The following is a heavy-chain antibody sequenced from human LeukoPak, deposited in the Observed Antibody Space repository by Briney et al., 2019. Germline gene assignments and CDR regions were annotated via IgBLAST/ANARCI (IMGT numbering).Heavy chain of an antibody. D-gene: IGHD2-21*02. CDR2: INPNSGGT. Sequence: RASVKVSCKASGYTFTSYAMNWVRQAPGQGLEWMGWINPNSGGTNYAQKFQGRVTMTRDTSTSTAYMELRSLRSDDTAVYYCARSSVAYCGGDCYSNFDYWGQGTLVTVSS. V-gene: IGHV1-2*02. J-gene: IGHJ4*02. CDR3: ARSSVAYCGGDCYSNFDY. CDR1: GYTFTSYA.